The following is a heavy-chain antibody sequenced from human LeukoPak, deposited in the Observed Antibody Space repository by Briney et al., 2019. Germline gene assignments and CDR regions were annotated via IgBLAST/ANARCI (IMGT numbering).Heavy chain of an antibody. V-gene: IGHV1-18*01. D-gene: IGHD3-3*01. CDR2: VSAYNGNT. CDR3: ARDGVSGHFDY. CDR1: GYTFTSYG. J-gene: IGHJ4*01. Sequence: GASVKVSCSASGYTFTSYGISWVRQAPGQGLEWMGWVSAYNGNTKYAQNLQGRVTMTRDTSTNTAYMELRSLRSDDTAVYYCARDGVSGHFDYWGRGTLVTVSS.